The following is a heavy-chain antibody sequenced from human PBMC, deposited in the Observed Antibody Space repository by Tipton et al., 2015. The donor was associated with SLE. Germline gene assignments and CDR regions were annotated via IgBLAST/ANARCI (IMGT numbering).Heavy chain of an antibody. CDR1: EGSFSGYY. Sequence: TLSLTCAVYEGSFSGYYWSWIRQSPGKGLEWIGEINHSGSTNYNPSLKSRVAILVDTSKNQFSLKLRSVTAADTAVYYCARRIAATGNDYWGQGTLVTVSS. CDR2: INHSGST. V-gene: IGHV4-34*01. J-gene: IGHJ4*02. CDR3: ARRIAATGNDY. D-gene: IGHD6-13*01.